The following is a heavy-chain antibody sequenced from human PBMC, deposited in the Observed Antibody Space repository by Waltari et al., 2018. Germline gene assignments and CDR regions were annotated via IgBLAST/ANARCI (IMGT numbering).Heavy chain of an antibody. CDR1: GGSISSGGYS. J-gene: IGHJ4*02. V-gene: IGHV4-30-2*01. CDR2: IYHSGST. Sequence: QLQLQESGSGLVKPSQTLSLTCAVSGGSISSGGYSWSWIRPPPGKGLEWIGYIYHSGSTYYNPSLKSRVTISVDRSKNQFSLKLSSVTAADTAVYYCARDSFGWSIGTPGAFDYWGQGTLVTVSS. D-gene: IGHD6-6*01. CDR3: ARDSFGWSIGTPGAFDY.